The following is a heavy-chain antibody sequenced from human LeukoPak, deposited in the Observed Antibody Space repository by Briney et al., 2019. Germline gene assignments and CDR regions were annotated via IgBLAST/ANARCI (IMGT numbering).Heavy chain of an antibody. J-gene: IGHJ4*02. Sequence: SETLSLTCTVSGGSISSSSYYWGWIRQPPGKGLEWIGSIYYSGSTYYNPSLKSRVTISVDTSKNQFSLKLSSVTAADTAVYYCARWDIAFDYWGQGTLVTVSS. V-gene: IGHV4-39*01. CDR2: IYYSGST. CDR1: GGSISSSSYY. D-gene: IGHD5-12*01. CDR3: ARWDIAFDY.